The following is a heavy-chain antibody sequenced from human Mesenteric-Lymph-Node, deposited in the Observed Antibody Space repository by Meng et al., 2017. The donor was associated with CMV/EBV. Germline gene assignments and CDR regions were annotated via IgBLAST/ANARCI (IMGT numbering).Heavy chain of an antibody. J-gene: IGHJ6*02. CDR1: GFSFSHYT. Sequence: GESLKISCSASGFSFSHYTMNWIRQAPGKGLEWVSYITSRSSTVYYADAVKGRFTISRDDAKNSLYLQMNSLRVEDTAVYYCARDLPAAIGVYYAVDVWGQGTTVTVSS. CDR2: ITSRSSTV. CDR3: ARDLPAAIGVYYAVDV. D-gene: IGHD2-2*01. V-gene: IGHV3-48*04.